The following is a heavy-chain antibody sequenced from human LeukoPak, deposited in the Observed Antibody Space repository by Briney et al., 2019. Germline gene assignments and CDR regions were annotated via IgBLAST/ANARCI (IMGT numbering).Heavy chain of an antibody. CDR3: ARGGNGWFFDD. CDR1: GYTFTNYY. Sequence: ASVKVSCKASGYTFTNYYMNWVRQAPGQGLEWMGIINPSGVSTTYAQKFQGRVTMTSDTSTSTVHMELSSLRSDDTAVYYCARGGNGWFFDDWGQGTLVTVSS. V-gene: IGHV1-46*01. D-gene: IGHD6-19*01. CDR2: INPSGVST. J-gene: IGHJ4*02.